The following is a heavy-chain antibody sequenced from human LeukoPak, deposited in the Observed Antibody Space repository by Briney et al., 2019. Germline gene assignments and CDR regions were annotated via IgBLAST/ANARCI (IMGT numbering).Heavy chain of an antibody. CDR3: ARRGRSSNYFDY. Sequence: GESLKFSCKGSGYSFTTYWIGWVRQLPGKSLEWMGIIYPGDSDTRYSPSFQGQVTMSADKSINTSYLQWSSLTASDTALYYCARRGRSSNYFDYWGQGTLVTVSS. CDR1: GYSFTTYW. J-gene: IGHJ4*02. V-gene: IGHV5-51*01. CDR2: IYPGDSDT. D-gene: IGHD6-6*01.